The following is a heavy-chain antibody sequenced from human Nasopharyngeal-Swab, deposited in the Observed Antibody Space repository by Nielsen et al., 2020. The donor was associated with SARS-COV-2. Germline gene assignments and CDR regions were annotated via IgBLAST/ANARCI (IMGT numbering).Heavy chain of an antibody. CDR3: ARQYSGSYYVIPRVDY. D-gene: IGHD1-26*01. Sequence: SETLSLTCTVSGGSISSSSYYWGWIRQPPGKGLEWIGSIYYSGSTYYNPSLKSRVTISVDTSKNQFSLKLSSVTAADTAVYYCARQYSGSYYVIPRVDYWGQGILVTVSS. CDR2: IYYSGST. J-gene: IGHJ4*02. V-gene: IGHV4-39*01. CDR1: GGSISSSSYY.